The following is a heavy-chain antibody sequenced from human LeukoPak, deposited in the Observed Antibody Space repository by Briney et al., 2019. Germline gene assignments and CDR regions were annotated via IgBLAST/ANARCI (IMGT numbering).Heavy chain of an antibody. J-gene: IGHJ6*03. CDR3: AKDPSDSYYYYRDV. V-gene: IGHV3-23*01. Sequence: GRSLRLSCAASGFTFSSYAMSWVSQAPGKGLEWVSAISGSGGSTYYADSVKGRFTISRDNSKNTLYLQMNSLRAEDTAVYYCAKDPSDSYYYYRDVWGGGTAVTIPS. CDR2: ISGSGGST. CDR1: GFTFSSYA. D-gene: IGHD2-21*02.